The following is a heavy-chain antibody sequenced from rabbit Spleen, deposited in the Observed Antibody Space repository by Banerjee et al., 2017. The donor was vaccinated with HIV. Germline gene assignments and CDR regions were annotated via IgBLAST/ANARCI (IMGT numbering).Heavy chain of an antibody. V-gene: IGHV1S40*01. J-gene: IGHJ6*01. CDR3: ARDTGTSFSSYGMDL. D-gene: IGHD7-1*01. CDR2: IYPGSSGTP. Sequence: QSLEESGGDLVKPGASLTLTCTASGFSFSNSYYMCWVRQPPGKGLEWIGCIYPGSSGTPYYASWAKGRFTISKTSSTTVTLQMTSLTAADTATYFCARDTGTSFSSYGMDLWGPGTLVTVS. CDR1: GFSFSNSYY.